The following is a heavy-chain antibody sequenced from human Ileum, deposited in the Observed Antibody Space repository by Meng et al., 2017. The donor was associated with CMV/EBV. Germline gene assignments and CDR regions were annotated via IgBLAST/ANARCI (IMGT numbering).Heavy chain of an antibody. D-gene: IGHD1-26*01. V-gene: IGHV1-18*01. CDR2: VSPYNGDT. CDR1: GYTFSNYG. J-gene: IGHJ4*02. Sequence: QFLRGQSGAEVRKPWASVKFSCKTSGYTFSNYGLNWVRQAPGQGLEWMGWVSPYNGDTHYPQSLQGRVTMTTDASTKTVYMELRNLRSDDTAVYYCSRETVGAGDYWGQGTLVTVSS. CDR3: SRETVGAGDY.